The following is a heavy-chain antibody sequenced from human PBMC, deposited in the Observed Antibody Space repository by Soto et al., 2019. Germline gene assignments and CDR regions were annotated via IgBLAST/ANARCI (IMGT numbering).Heavy chain of an antibody. CDR3: ARWGTTGGLDV. J-gene: IGHJ1*01. CDR1: GFTFRSYV. CDR2: TSYDGSNK. Sequence: QVQLVESGGGVVQPGTSLRVSCVGSGFTFRSYVIHWVPKAPARGLEWFALTSYDGSNKYYGDSVRGRFTISRDNSRNTVDLQMDSLRLEDTALYYCARWGTTGGLDVWGQGTLVSVSS. V-gene: IGHV3-30*19. D-gene: IGHD3-16*01.